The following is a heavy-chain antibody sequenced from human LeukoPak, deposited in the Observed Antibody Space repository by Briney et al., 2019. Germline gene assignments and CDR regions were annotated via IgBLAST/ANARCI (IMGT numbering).Heavy chain of an antibody. D-gene: IGHD6-6*01. CDR2: TYYRSKWAF. CDR3: ARGKYTSFDN. J-gene: IGHJ4*02. Sequence: SQTLSLTCAISGDSIFTNNVAWNWIRQSPSRGLEWLGRTYYRSKWAFDYAVSVKSRITINADTSKNQFSLQLSSVTPEDTAVYYCARGKYTSFDNWGQGTLVTVSS. CDR1: GDSIFTNNVA. V-gene: IGHV6-1*01.